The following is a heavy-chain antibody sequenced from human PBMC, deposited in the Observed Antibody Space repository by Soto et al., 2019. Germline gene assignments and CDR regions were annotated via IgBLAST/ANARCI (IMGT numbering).Heavy chain of an antibody. V-gene: IGHV4-34*01. D-gene: IGHD4-17*01. CDR1: GGSFSGYY. CDR2: INHSGST. J-gene: IGHJ5*02. Sequence: SETLSLTCAVYGGSFSGYYWSWIRQPPGKGLEWIGEINHSGSTNYNPSLKSRVTISVDTSKNQFSLKLSSVTAADTAVYYCARVYRHYGGNSENWFDPWGQGTLVTVSS. CDR3: ARVYRHYGGNSENWFDP.